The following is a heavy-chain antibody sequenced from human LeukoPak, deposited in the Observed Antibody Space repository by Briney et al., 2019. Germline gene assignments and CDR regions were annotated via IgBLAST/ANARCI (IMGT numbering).Heavy chain of an antibody. CDR3: TRGSIAYYYMDV. V-gene: IGHV4-61*09. CDR2: IYSGGTP. J-gene: IGHJ6*03. Sequence: PSQTLSLTCTVSGDSINSGNNYWSWIRQPAGKGPGWIGHIYSGGTPNYNPSLKSRVTMSVDTSKNQFSLKLSSVTAADTAVYYCTRGSIAYYYMDVWGKGTTVTITS. D-gene: IGHD3-22*01. CDR1: GDSINSGNNY.